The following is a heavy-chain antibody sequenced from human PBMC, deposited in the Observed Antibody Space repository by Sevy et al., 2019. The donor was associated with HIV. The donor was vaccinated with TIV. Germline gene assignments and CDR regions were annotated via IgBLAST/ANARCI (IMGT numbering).Heavy chain of an antibody. Sequence: GGSLRLSCAASGFTFTSYSMHWVRQAPGKGLEWVATISYDATNKHYADSVKGRLTISSDNSRNSLFLQMNSLRSEDTAVYYCALERLSSNVAEYFQNWGQGTLVTVSS. J-gene: IGHJ1*01. V-gene: IGHV3-30-3*01. CDR3: ALERLSSNVAEYFQN. D-gene: IGHD1-1*01. CDR1: GFTFTSYS. CDR2: ISYDATNK.